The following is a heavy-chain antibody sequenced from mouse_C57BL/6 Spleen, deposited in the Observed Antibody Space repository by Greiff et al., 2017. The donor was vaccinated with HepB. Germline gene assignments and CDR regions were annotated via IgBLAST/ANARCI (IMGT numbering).Heavy chain of an antibody. V-gene: IGHV1-15*01. CDR1: GYTFTDYE. J-gene: IGHJ4*01. CDR3: TRQPHGSSYDAMDY. D-gene: IGHD1-1*01. Sequence: VQLQQSGAELVRPGASVTLSCKASGYTFTDYEMHWVKQTPVHGLEWIGAIDPETGGTAYNQKFKGKAILTADKSSSTAYMELRSLTSEDSAVYYCTRQPHGSSYDAMDYWGQGTSVTVSS. CDR2: IDPETGGT.